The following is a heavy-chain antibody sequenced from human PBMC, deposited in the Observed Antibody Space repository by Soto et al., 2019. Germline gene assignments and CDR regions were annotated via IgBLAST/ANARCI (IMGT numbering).Heavy chain of an antibody. J-gene: IGHJ3*02. D-gene: IGHD2-2*01. CDR1: GFTFSSYS. CDR2: ISSSSSYI. V-gene: IGHV3-21*01. Sequence: GGSLRLSCAASGFTFSSYSMNWVRQAPGKGLEWVSSISSSSSYIYYADSVKGRFTISRDNAKNSLYLQMNSLRAEDTTVYYCARDSESYCSSPSCYAFDIWGQGTMVTVSS. CDR3: ARDSESYCSSPSCYAFDI.